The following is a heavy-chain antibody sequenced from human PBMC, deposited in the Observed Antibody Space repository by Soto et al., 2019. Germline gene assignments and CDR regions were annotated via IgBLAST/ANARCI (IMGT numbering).Heavy chain of an antibody. Sequence: GASVKVSCKASGYTFTSYGISWVRQAPGKGLEWMGWISAYNGNTNYAQRLQGRVTMTTDTSKSTAYMEMRSLRSDDTAVYYCASDGGYYSDYWGQGTLVTVSS. CDR2: ISAYNGNT. D-gene: IGHD3-3*01. CDR3: ASDGGYYSDY. V-gene: IGHV1-18*01. J-gene: IGHJ4*02. CDR1: GYTFTSYG.